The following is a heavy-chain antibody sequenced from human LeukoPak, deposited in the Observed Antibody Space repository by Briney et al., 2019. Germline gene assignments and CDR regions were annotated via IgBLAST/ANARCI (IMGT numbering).Heavy chain of an antibody. CDR2: IYYSGST. CDR1: GGSISSSSYY. D-gene: IGHD1-26*01. J-gene: IGHJ4*02. V-gene: IGHV4-39*07. Sequence: SETLFLTCTVSGGSISSSSYYWGWIRQPPGKGLEWIGSIYYSGSTYYNPSLKSRVTISVDTSKNQFSLKLSSVTAADTAVYYCAREGIVQNYWGQGTLVTVSS. CDR3: AREGIVQNY.